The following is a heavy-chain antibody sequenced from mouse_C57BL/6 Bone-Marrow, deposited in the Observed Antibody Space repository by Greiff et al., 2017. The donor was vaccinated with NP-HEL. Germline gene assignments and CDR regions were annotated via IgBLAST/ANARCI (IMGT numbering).Heavy chain of an antibody. CDR3: ARSGLYSNYVRWYFDV. CDR2: IYPRSGNT. J-gene: IGHJ1*03. D-gene: IGHD2-5*01. CDR1: GYTFTSYG. V-gene: IGHV1-81*01. Sequence: SGAELARPGASVKLSCKASGYTFTSYGISWVKQRTGQGLEWIGEIYPRSGNTYYNEKFKGKATLTADKSSSTAYMELRSLTSEDSAVYFCARSGLYSNYVRWYFDVWGTGTTVTVSS.